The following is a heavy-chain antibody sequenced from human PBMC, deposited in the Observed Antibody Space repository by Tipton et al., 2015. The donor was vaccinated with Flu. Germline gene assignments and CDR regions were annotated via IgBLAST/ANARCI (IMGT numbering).Heavy chain of an antibody. V-gene: IGHV4-34*01. Sequence: LRLSCSVSGGSSSGYYWTWIRQPPGKGLEWIGEINHSGSTHYNSSLKSRVTMSVDSSKNQFSLHLSSVTAADTAVYYCARVSPRRVTAIVVVMLPEGYFDYWGQGTLAIVSS. J-gene: IGHJ4*02. CDR2: INHSGST. D-gene: IGHD3-22*01. CDR1: GGSSSGYY. CDR3: ARVSPRRVTAIVVVMLPEGYFDY.